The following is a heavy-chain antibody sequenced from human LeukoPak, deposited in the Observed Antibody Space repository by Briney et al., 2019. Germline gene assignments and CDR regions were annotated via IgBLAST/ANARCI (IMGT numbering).Heavy chain of an antibody. J-gene: IGHJ4*02. CDR2: IIPIFGTA. CDR3: ARGWPAETTVVTPYNY. CDR1: GGTFSSYA. D-gene: IGHD4-23*01. V-gene: IGHV1-69*01. Sequence: SVKVSCKASGGTFSSYAINWVRQAPGQGLEWMGGIIPIFGTAHYAQKFRGRVTITAVESMSTAYMELNSLRSEDTAVYYCARGWPAETTVVTPYNYWGQGTLVTVSS.